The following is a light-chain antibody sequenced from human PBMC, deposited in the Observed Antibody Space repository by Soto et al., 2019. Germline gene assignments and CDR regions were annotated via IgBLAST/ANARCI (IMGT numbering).Light chain of an antibody. J-gene: IGKJ1*01. V-gene: IGKV1-5*03. CDR2: KAS. Sequence: DIQMTQSPSTLSASVGDRVTMTCRASQDIGGWLTLYQQKPGKAPKLLIYKASTLESGVPSRLSGSGSGTEFTLTINSLQPDDFATYYCQQYNSFPGTFGQGTKVDI. CDR1: QDIGGW. CDR3: QQYNSFPGT.